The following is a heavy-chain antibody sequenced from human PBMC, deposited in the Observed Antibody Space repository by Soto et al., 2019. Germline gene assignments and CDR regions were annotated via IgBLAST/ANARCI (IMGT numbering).Heavy chain of an antibody. J-gene: IGHJ4*02. CDR1: GGSISSGGYY. V-gene: IGHV4-31*03. CDR3: ASFRSAYDSSGYHTDGRGY. CDR2: IYYSGST. Sequence: QVQLQESGPGLVKPSQTLSLTCTVSGGSISSGGYYWSWIRQHPGKGLEWIGYIYYSGSTYYNPSLKMRLTISVDTSKNPFSLKLSSVTAADTAVYYCASFRSAYDSSGYHTDGRGYWGQGTLVTVSS. D-gene: IGHD3-22*01.